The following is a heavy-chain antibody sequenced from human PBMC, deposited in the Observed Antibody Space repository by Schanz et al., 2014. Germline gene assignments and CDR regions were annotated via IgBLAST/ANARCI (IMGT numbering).Heavy chain of an antibody. CDR1: GYTFTTYY. CDR3: TRGGYSYALSAFDI. J-gene: IGHJ3*02. CDR2: INLSGGST. V-gene: IGHV1-46*01. D-gene: IGHD5-18*01. Sequence: QVQLLQSGAEVKKPGASMKVSCKASGYTFTTYYMLWVRQAPGQGLEWVGIINLSGGSTNNAQKFQGRVTMTTDTSTGTAYMELRSLRSDDTALYYCTRGGYSYALSAFDIWGQGTMVTVSS.